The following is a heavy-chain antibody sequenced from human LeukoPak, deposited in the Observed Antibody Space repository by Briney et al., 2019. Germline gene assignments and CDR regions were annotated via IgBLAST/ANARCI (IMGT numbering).Heavy chain of an antibody. CDR1: GFTFSSYS. V-gene: IGHV3-21*01. CDR3: ARDPSGCTNGVCHYYYYMDV. J-gene: IGHJ6*03. D-gene: IGHD2-8*01. Sequence: SGGSLRLSCAASGFTFSSYSMNWVRQAPGKGLEWVSSISSSSSYIYYADSVKGRFTISRDNAKNSLYLQMNSLRAEDTAVYYCARDPSGCTNGVCHYYYYMDVWGKGTTVTVSS. CDR2: ISSSSSYI.